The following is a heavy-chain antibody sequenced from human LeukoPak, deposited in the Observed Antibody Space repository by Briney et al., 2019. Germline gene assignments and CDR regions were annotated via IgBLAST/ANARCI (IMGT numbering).Heavy chain of an antibody. V-gene: IGHV1-69*05. D-gene: IGHD3-22*01. Sequence: SVKVSCKASGGTFSIYAISWVRQAPGQGLEWMGGIIPIFGTANYAQKFQGRVTITTDESTSTAYMELSSLRYEDTAVYYCARATYYYDSNTPYGYFDYWGQGTLVTVSS. CDR1: GGTFSIYA. CDR3: ARATYYYDSNTPYGYFDY. CDR2: IIPIFGTA. J-gene: IGHJ4*02.